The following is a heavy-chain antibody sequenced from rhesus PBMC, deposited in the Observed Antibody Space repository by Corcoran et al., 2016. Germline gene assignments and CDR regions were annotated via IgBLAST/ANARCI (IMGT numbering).Heavy chain of an antibody. CDR3: ARARYNWNYYFDY. CDR2: ISGSSGST. J-gene: IGHJ4*01. Sequence: QVQLQESGPGLVKPSETLSLTCAVSGGSVSSSNWWSWIRQPPGKGLEWIGYISGSSGSTYYNPSLRSRVTISTATSKNQFSLKLSSVTAADTAVYYCARARYNWNYYFDYWGQGVLVTVSS. D-gene: IGHD1-26*01. V-gene: IGHV4-65*01. CDR1: GGSVSSSNW.